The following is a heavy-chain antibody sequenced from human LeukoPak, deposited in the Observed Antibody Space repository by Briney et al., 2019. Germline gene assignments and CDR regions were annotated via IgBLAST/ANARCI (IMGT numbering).Heavy chain of an antibody. V-gene: IGHV4-39*07. CDR3: ARDLIGGSYEGCLDY. J-gene: IGHJ4*02. D-gene: IGHD1-26*01. CDR2: IYYSGST. CDR1: GGSISSSSYY. Sequence: SETLSLTCTVSGGSISSSSYYWGWIRQPPGKGLEWIGSIYYSGSTYYNPSLKSRVTISVDTSKNQFSLKLSSVTAADTAVYHCARDLIGGSYEGCLDYWGQGTLVTVSS.